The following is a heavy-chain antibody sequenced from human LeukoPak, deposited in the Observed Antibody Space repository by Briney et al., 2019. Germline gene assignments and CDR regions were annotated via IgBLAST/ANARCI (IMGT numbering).Heavy chain of an antibody. D-gene: IGHD1-26*01. V-gene: IGHV4-59*01. Sequence: SETLSLTCTVSGGSLSSYYWSWIRQPPGKGLEWIGYIYYSGSTNYNPSLKSRVTISVDTSKNQFSLKLSSVTAADTAVYYCARDPGSIVGATRGWFDPWGQGTLVTVSS. CDR1: GGSLSSYY. CDR3: ARDPGSIVGATRGWFDP. J-gene: IGHJ5*02. CDR2: IYYSGST.